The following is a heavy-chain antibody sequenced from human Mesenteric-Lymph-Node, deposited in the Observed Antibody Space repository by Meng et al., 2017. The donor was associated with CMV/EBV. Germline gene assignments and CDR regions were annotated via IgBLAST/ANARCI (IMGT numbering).Heavy chain of an antibody. Sequence: QGQVHQGGAGLLMRWGARSVTGAVYGGSFSGYYWNWIRQSPEKGLEWIGEINHSGSTTYNPSFTSRIIISVDTSTNQISLNMSSVTAADTAVYYCARGSSYDILTGYFDYWGQGALVTVSS. CDR2: INHSGST. D-gene: IGHD3-9*01. CDR3: ARGSSYDILTGYFDY. J-gene: IGHJ4*02. CDR1: GGSFSGYY. V-gene: IGHV4-34*01.